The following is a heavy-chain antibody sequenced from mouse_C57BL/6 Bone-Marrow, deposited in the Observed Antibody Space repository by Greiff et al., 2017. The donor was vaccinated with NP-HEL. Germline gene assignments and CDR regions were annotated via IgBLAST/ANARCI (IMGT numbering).Heavy chain of an antibody. V-gene: IGHV5-6*01. J-gene: IGHJ3*01. Sequence: EVMLVESGGDLVKPGGSLKLSCAASGFTFSSYGMSWVRQTPDKRLEWVATISSGGSYTYYPDSVEGRFTISRDNAKNTLYLQMSSLKSEDTAMYYCARDWDPFAYWGQGTLVTVSA. CDR3: ARDWDPFAY. CDR2: ISSGGSYT. CDR1: GFTFSSYG. D-gene: IGHD4-1*01.